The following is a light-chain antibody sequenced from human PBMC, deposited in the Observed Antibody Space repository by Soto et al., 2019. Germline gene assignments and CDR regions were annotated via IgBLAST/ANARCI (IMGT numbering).Light chain of an antibody. CDR3: QSYDSSLSAYV. Sequence: QSVLTQPRSVSGAPGQRVTISCTGSSSNIGAGYDVHWYQQLPGTAPKLLIYGNNNRPSGVPDRFSGSKSGTSASLAITGLQAEDEADYYCQSYDSSLSAYVFGTGTKVTVL. V-gene: IGLV1-40*01. CDR2: GNN. J-gene: IGLJ1*01. CDR1: SSNIGAGYD.